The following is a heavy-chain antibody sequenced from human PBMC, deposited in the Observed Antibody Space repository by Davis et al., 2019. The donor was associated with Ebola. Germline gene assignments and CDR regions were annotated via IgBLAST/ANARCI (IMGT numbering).Heavy chain of an antibody. J-gene: IGHJ4*02. CDR1: GFTVSSNY. CDR2: IYSSGIT. Sequence: PGGSLRLSCAASGFTVSSNYMSWVRQAPGKGLEWVSVIYSSGITNYADSVKGRFTISRDNAKNTVYLQMNSLRDEDTAVYYCARDHLPPGYSSDWYPFDYWGQGTLVTVSS. D-gene: IGHD6-19*01. V-gene: IGHV3-53*01. CDR3: ARDHLPPGYSSDWYPFDY.